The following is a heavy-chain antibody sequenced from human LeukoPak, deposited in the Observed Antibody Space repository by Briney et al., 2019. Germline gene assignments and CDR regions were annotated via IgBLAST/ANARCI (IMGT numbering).Heavy chain of an antibody. J-gene: IGHJ4*02. CDR3: ARHLTVTTTDFDY. D-gene: IGHD4-17*01. V-gene: IGHV4-59*08. CDR1: GGSISSYY. Sequence: SETLSLTCTVSGGSISSYYWSWIRQPPGKGLEWIGYIYYSGSTNYNPSLKSRVTISVDTPKNQFSLKLSSVTAADTAVYYCARHLTVTTTDFDYWGQGTLVTVSS. CDR2: IYYSGST.